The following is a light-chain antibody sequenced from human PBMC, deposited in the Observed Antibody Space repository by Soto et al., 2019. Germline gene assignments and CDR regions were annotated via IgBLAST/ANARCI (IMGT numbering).Light chain of an antibody. CDR1: QTVSYK. CDR3: QQYNNYYS. CDR2: GAS. V-gene: IGKV3-15*01. J-gene: IGKJ2*03. Sequence: EKVMTQAPATLSVSPGERATLSCRASQTVSYKVAWYQHKPGQAPRLLIYGASTRATGVPARFSGSGSGTEFTLTISSLQSEDFATYYCQQYNNYYSFAQGTKLEIK.